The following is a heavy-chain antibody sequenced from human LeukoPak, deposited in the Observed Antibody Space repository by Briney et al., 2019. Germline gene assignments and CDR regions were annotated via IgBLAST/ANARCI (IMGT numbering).Heavy chain of an antibody. D-gene: IGHD4-17*01. CDR2: ISGSRGST. CDR1: GFTFNSYA. V-gene: IGHV3-23*01. Sequence: GGSLRLSCAASGFTFNSYAMSWVRQAPGKGLEWVSAISGSRGSTYYADSVKGRFTISRDNSKNTLFLQMNSLRAEDTAVYYCAKVMGYGDYDYFDYWGQGTLVTVSS. CDR3: AKVMGYGDYDYFDY. J-gene: IGHJ4*02.